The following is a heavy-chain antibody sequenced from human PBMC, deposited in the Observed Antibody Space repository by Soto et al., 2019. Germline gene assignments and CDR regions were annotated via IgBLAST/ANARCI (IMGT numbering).Heavy chain of an antibody. CDR1: GFTFSSYA. CDR2: ISYDGSNK. J-gene: IGHJ4*02. V-gene: IGHV3-30-3*01. Sequence: PGGSLRLSCAASGFTFSSYAMHWVRQAPGKGLEWVAVISYDGSNKYYADSVKGRFTISRDNSKNTLYLQMNSLRAEDTAVYYCARAQPSIAAAGLDYWGQGTLVTV. D-gene: IGHD6-13*01. CDR3: ARAQPSIAAAGLDY.